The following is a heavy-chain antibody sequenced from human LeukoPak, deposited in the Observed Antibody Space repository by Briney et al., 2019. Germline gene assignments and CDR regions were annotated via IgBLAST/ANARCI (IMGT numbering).Heavy chain of an antibody. Sequence: ASVKVSCKASGYTFTNYYIHWVRQAPGQGLEWMGIINPTGGSASYAQKFQGRVSMTSVTSTSTLYLELSSLRSEDTAVYYCARDRSGSRWRWFDPWGQGTLVTVSS. CDR1: GYTFTNYY. D-gene: IGHD6-13*01. V-gene: IGHV1-46*01. CDR3: ARDRSGSRWRWFDP. CDR2: INPTGGSA. J-gene: IGHJ5*02.